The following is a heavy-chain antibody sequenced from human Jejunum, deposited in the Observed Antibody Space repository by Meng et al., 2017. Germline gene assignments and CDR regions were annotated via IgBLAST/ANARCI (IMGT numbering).Heavy chain of an antibody. D-gene: IGHD3-10*01. Sequence: SGPTLVKPTQTLMLTCTFSGFSLSTSEVGVGWIRQPPGKALEWIALIFWDDDKRYWPSLRSRLTISKDTSRNQVVLTMTNMDPLDTATYYCAHTKFYYCSGSYFDSWGLGTLVTVSS. CDR1: GFSLSTSEVG. J-gene: IGHJ4*02. CDR2: IFWDDDK. CDR3: AHTKFYYCSGSYFDS. V-gene: IGHV2-5*02.